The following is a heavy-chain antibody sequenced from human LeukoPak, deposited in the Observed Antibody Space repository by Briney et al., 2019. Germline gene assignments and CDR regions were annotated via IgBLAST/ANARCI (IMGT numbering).Heavy chain of an antibody. CDR1: GLTFSSYW. Sequence: GGSLRLSCAVSGLTFSSYWMSWVRQAPGKGLEWVANIKQDGSEKYSVDSVKGRFTISRDNAKNSLYLQMNSPRAEDTAVYYCARYGSYSAFDYWGQGSLVTVSS. V-gene: IGHV3-7*01. CDR2: IKQDGSEK. D-gene: IGHD1-26*01. CDR3: ARYGSYSAFDY. J-gene: IGHJ4*02.